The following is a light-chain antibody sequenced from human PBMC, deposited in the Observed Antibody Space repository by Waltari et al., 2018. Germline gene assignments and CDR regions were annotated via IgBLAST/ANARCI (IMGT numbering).Light chain of an antibody. CDR1: SSDVGGYNY. V-gene: IGLV2-14*04. CDR2: DVS. CDR3: SSYTSSSTPYV. Sequence: ISCTGTSSDVGGYNYVSWYQQHPGKAPKLMIYDVSKRPSGVSNRFSGSKSGNTASLTISGLQAEDEADYYCSSYTSSSTPYVFGTGTKVTVL. J-gene: IGLJ1*01.